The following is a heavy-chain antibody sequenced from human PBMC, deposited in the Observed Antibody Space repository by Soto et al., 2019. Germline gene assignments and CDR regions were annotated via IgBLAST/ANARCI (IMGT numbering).Heavy chain of an antibody. CDR2: IIPIFGTA. V-gene: IGHV1-69*13. D-gene: IGHD2-8*01. CDR1: GGTFSSYA. CDR3: ARRYCTNGVCTENWFDP. J-gene: IGHJ5*02. Sequence: SVKVSCKASGGTFSSYAISWVRQAPGQGLEWMGGIIPIFGTANYAQKFQGRVTITADESTSTAYMELSSLRSEDTAVYYCARRYCTNGVCTENWFDPWGQGTLVTVSS.